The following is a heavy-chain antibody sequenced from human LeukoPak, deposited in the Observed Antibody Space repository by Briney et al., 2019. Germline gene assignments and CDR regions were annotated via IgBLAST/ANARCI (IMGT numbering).Heavy chain of an antibody. CDR1: GGTFSDYA. Sequence: SVKVSCKASGGTFSDYAISWVRQAPGQGLEWMGGIIPTFGTAKYAQKFQGRVAITADKSTSTAYMELSSLRSEDTAVYYCARSTGYSSTWYPLDPWGQGTLVTVSS. V-gene: IGHV1-69*06. CDR2: IIPTFGTA. CDR3: ARSTGYSSTWYPLDP. D-gene: IGHD6-13*01. J-gene: IGHJ5*02.